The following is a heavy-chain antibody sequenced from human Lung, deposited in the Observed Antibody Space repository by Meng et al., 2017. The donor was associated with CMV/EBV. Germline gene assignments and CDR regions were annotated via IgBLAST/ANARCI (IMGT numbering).Heavy chain of an antibody. V-gene: IGHV4-4*02. Sequence: VQLQESGPVLGKPSGTLSLTCAVSGCSISSSNWWSWVRQPPGKGLEWIGEIYHSGSTNYNPSLKSRVTISVDKSKNQFSLKLSSVTAADTAVYYCASFPPPGKQWLVTDYWGQGTLVTVSS. J-gene: IGHJ4*02. CDR3: ASFPPPGKQWLVTDY. CDR1: GCSISSSNW. CDR2: IYHSGST. D-gene: IGHD6-19*01.